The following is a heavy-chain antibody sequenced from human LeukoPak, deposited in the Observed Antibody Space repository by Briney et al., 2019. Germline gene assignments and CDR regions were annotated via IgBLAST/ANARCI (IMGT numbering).Heavy chain of an antibody. CDR2: INPSGGGT. CDR1: GYTFTSYY. CDR3: ARDLKMGYSSGRYSWGTGSSNDY. Sequence: ASVKVSCKASGYTFTSYYMHWVRQAPGQGLEWMGIINPSGGGTSYAQKFQGRVTMTRDMSTSTAYMELRSLRSDDTAVYYCARDLKMGYSSGRYSWGTGSSNDYWGQGTLVTVSS. J-gene: IGHJ4*02. D-gene: IGHD6-19*01. V-gene: IGHV1-46*01.